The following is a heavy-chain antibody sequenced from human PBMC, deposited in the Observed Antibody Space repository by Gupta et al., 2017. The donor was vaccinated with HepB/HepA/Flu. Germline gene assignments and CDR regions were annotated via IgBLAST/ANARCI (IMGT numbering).Heavy chain of an antibody. V-gene: IGHV1-2*02. Sequence: QVQLVQSGAEVKKPGASVKVSCKASGYTFTGYYMHWVRQAPGQGLEWMGWINPNSGGTSYAQKFQGRVTMTRDTSISTAYMELSRLRSDDTAIYYCARVRAIFGGGDSSSGWGQGTLVTVSS. CDR2: INPNSGGT. J-gene: IGHJ4*02. CDR3: ARVRAIFGGGDSSSG. CDR1: GYTFTGYY. D-gene: IGHD3-3*01.